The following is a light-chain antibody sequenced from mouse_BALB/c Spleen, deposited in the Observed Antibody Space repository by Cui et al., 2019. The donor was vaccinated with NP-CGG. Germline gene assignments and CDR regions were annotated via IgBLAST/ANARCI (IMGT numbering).Light chain of an antibody. CDR2: GTN. V-gene: IGLV1*01. Sequence: QPVVTQESALTTSPGETVTLTCRSSTGAVTANNFANWVQKKPDHLFTGLIGGTNNRAPGVPARFSGSLIGDKAALTITGAQTEDEAMFFCALWYSNHWVFGGGTKLTVL. J-gene: IGLJ1*01. CDR1: TGAVTANNF. CDR3: ALWYSNHWV.